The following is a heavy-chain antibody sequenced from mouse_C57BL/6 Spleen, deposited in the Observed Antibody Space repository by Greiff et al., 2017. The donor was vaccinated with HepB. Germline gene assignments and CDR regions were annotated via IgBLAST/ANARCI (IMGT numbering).Heavy chain of an antibody. V-gene: IGHV5-4*01. CDR2: ISDGGSYT. CDR1: GFTFSSYA. D-gene: IGHD1-1*02. Sequence: DVMLVESGGGLVKPGGSLKLSCAASGFTFSSYAMSWVRQTPEKRLEWVATISDGGSYTYYPDNVKGRFTISRDNAKNNLYLQMSHLKSEDTAMYYCARDGDYGLYAMDYWGQGTSVTVSS. J-gene: IGHJ4*01. CDR3: ARDGDYGLYAMDY.